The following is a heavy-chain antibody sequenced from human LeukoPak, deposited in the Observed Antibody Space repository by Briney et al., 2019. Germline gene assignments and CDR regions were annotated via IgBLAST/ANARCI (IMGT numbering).Heavy chain of an antibody. Sequence: ASVKVSCKASGGTFSSYAISWVRQAPGQGLEWMGGIIPIFGTANYAQKFQGRVTITADKSTSTAYMELSSLRSEDTAVYYCAILAVAGRKLYYYYYYMDVWGKGTTVTVSS. D-gene: IGHD6-19*01. CDR1: GGTFSSYA. V-gene: IGHV1-69*06. J-gene: IGHJ6*03. CDR2: IIPIFGTA. CDR3: AILAVAGRKLYYYYYYMDV.